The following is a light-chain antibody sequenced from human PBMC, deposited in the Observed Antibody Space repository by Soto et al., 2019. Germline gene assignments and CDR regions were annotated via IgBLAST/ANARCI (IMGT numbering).Light chain of an antibody. J-gene: IGLJ3*02. CDR3: SSFVAGNNYWV. CDR1: SSDVGGYDY. CDR2: EVT. Sequence: QSALTQPPSASGSPGRSVTISCTGTSSDVGGYDYVSWFQQHPGKAPKLIIYEVTKRPSGVPDRFSASKSGNTASLTVSGLHDEDEADYYCSSFVAGNNYWVFGGGTKLTVL. V-gene: IGLV2-8*01.